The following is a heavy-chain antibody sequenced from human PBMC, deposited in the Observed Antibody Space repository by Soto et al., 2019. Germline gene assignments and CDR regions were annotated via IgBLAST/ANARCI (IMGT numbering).Heavy chain of an antibody. CDR2: IYYSGST. D-gene: IGHD3-10*01. J-gene: IGHJ6*02. CDR1: GGSISSGGYY. CDR3: ARAQLIRGGTHYYYYGYGMDV. V-gene: IGHV4-31*01. Sequence: QVQLQESGPGLVKPSQTLSLTCTVSGGSISSGGYYWSWIRQHPGKGLEWIGYIYYSGSTYYNPSLKSLVTIAVDTSMNQYSLKLSAVTAAVTAVYYCARAQLIRGGTHYYYYGYGMDVWGQGTMVTVSS.